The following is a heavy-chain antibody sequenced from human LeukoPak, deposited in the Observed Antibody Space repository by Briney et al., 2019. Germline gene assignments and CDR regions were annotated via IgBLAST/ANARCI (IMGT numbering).Heavy chain of an antibody. J-gene: IGHJ4*02. CDR1: GFTFSSYG. CDR2: IRYDGSNK. V-gene: IGHV3-30*02. Sequence: GGSLRLSCAASGFTFSSYGMHWVRQAPGKGLEWVAFIRYDGSNKYYADSVRGRFTISRDNSKNTLYLQMNSLRAEDTAVYYCAKDERVAGYSYGYFDYWGQGTLVTVSS. CDR3: AKDERVAGYSYGYFDY. D-gene: IGHD5-18*01.